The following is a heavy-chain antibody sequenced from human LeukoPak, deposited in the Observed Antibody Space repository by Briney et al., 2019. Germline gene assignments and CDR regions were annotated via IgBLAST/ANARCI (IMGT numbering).Heavy chain of an antibody. Sequence: GESLRLSCGGSGFTFSGYWMHWVRQGPGKGLVWVSRIKSDGSDTSYADSVKGRFTTSRDNAKNTLYLQLSSLRADDTAVYYCARAMAGDYGMDVWGQGTTVTVSS. V-gene: IGHV3-74*01. D-gene: IGHD6-19*01. CDR3: ARAMAGDYGMDV. J-gene: IGHJ6*02. CDR2: IKSDGSDT. CDR1: GFTFSGYW.